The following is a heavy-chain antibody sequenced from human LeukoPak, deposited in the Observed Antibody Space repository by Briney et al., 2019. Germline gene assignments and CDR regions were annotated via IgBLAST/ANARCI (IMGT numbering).Heavy chain of an antibody. CDR1: GYSISSGYY. CDR3: ARGPVGGTTYNDGDAFDI. D-gene: IGHD1-7*01. Sequence: SETLSLTCTVSGYSISSGYYWGWIRQSPGKGLEWIGSIYNSGSTYYNPSLKSRVTISIDTSKNQFSLKLSSVTAADTAVYYCARGPVGGTTYNDGDAFDIWGQGTMVTVSS. V-gene: IGHV4-38-2*02. J-gene: IGHJ3*02. CDR2: IYNSGST.